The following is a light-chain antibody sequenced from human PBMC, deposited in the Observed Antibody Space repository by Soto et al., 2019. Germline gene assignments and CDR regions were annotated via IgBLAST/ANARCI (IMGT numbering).Light chain of an antibody. CDR2: EVS. CDR1: SSDVGSYNL. CDR3: CSYGGSYV. V-gene: IGLV2-23*02. Sequence: QSALTQPASVSGSPGQSITISSTGTSSDVGSYNLVSWYQQHPGKAPKVMIYEVSKRPSGVSNRFSGSKSGNTASLTISGLQAEDEADYYCCSYGGSYVFGPGTKVTVL. J-gene: IGLJ1*01.